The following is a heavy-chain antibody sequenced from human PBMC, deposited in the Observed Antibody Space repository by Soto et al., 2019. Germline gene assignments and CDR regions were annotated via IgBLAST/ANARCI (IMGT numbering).Heavy chain of an antibody. J-gene: IGHJ4*02. CDR2: IIPIFGTA. CDR3: AIFQGAYYDSICYSRNDD. D-gene: IGHD3-22*01. V-gene: IGHV1-69*13. Sequence: SVKVSCKASGGTFSSYAISWVRQAPGQGLEWMGGIIPIFGTANYAQKFQGRVTITADESTSTAYMELSSLRSEDTAVYYCAIFQGAYYDSICYSRNDDCGQGTLVTVS. CDR1: GGTFSSYA.